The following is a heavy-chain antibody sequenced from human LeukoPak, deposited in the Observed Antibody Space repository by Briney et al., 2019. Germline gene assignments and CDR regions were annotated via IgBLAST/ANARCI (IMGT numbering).Heavy chain of an antibody. Sequence: GSLRLSCAASGFIFTSYAMSWVRQAPGKGLEWVSGIPGSGGSAYYADSVKGRFTISRDNSKNTLSLQMNSLRAEDTAVYYCAKVHSSGWIYDGWGQGTLVTVSS. J-gene: IGHJ4*02. V-gene: IGHV3-23*01. CDR1: GFIFTSYA. D-gene: IGHD6-19*01. CDR3: AKVHSSGWIYDG. CDR2: IPGSGGSA.